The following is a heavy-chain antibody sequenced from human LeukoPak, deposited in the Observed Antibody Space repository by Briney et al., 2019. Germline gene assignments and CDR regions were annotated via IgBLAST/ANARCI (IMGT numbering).Heavy chain of an antibody. CDR3: ARAEQGDYDFWSGYYYNWFDP. Sequence: GASVKVSCKASGYTFTSYGISWVRQAPGQGLEWMGWISAYNGNTNYAQKLQGRVTMTTDTSTSTAYMELRSLRSDDTAVYYCARAEQGDYDFWSGYYYNWFDPWGQGTLVTVSS. CDR1: GYTFTSYG. V-gene: IGHV1-18*01. J-gene: IGHJ5*02. D-gene: IGHD3-3*01. CDR2: ISAYNGNT.